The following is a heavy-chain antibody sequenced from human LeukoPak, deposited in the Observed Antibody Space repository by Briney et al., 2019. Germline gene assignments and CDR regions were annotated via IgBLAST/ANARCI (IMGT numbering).Heavy chain of an antibody. CDR1: GGTFSSYA. CDR3: ARDYVWGSYFGY. J-gene: IGHJ4*02. Sequence: SCKASGGTFSSYAMHWVRQAPGKGLEWVAVISYDGSNKYYADSVKGRFTISRDNSKNTLYLQMNSLRAEDTAVYYCARDYVWGSYFGYWGQGTLVTVSS. CDR2: ISYDGSNK. D-gene: IGHD3-16*01. V-gene: IGHV3-30*01.